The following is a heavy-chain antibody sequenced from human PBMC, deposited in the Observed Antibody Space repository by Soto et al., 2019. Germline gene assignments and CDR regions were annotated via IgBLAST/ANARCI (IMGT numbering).Heavy chain of an antibody. J-gene: IGHJ2*01. CDR3: PNSRAWYFDL. Sequence: QVQLVQSGAEVKKPGYSVKVSCKASGGTFSSYTISWVRQAPGQGLEWMGRIIPILGIANYAQKVQGRVTITADKSTSRAYVELSSLRSEDTDVYYYPNSRAWYFDLWGRGLLVTVSS. CDR1: GGTFSSYT. V-gene: IGHV1-69*02. CDR2: IIPILGIA.